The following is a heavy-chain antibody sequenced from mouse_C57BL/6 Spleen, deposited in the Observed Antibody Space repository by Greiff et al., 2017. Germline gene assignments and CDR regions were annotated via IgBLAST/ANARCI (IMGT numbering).Heavy chain of an antibody. J-gene: IGHJ3*01. D-gene: IGHD1-1*01. V-gene: IGHV1-54*01. CDR3: ARSVVATEGFAY. CDR1: GYAFTNYL. CDR2: INPGSGGT. Sequence: VQLQQSGAELVRPGTSVKVSCKASGYAFTNYLIEWVKQRPGQGLEWIGVINPGSGGTNYNEKFKGKATLTADKSSSTAYMQLSSLTSEDSAVYFCARSVVATEGFAYWGQGTLVTVSA.